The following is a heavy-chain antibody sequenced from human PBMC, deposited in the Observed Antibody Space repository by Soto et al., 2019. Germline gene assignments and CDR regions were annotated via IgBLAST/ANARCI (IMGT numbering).Heavy chain of an antibody. CDR3: AKDLEPITIWYYMDV. CDR2: ISYDGSNK. D-gene: IGHD3-3*01. Sequence: GGSLRLSCAASGFTFSSYGMHWVRQAPGKGLEWVAVISYDGSNKYYADSVKGRFTISRDNSKNTLYLQMNSLRAEDTAAYYCAKDLEPITIWYYMDVWGKGTTVTVSS. CDR1: GFTFSSYG. V-gene: IGHV3-30*18. J-gene: IGHJ6*03.